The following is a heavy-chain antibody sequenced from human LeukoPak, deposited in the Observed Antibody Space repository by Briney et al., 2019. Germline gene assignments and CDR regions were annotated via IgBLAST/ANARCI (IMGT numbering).Heavy chain of an antibody. CDR2: MNPNSGNT. CDR3: ARTKPYYYDSSGAFDI. Sequence: VKVSCKASGYTFTSYDINWVRQATGQGLEWMGWMNPNSGNTGYAQKFQGRVTMTRNTSISTAYMELSSLRSEDTAVYYCARTKPYYYDSSGAFDIWGQGTMVTVSS. V-gene: IGHV1-8*01. J-gene: IGHJ3*02. CDR1: GYTFTSYD. D-gene: IGHD3-22*01.